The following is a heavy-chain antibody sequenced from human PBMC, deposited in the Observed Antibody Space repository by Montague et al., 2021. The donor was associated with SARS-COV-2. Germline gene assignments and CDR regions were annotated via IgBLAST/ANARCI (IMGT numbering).Heavy chain of an antibody. J-gene: IGHJ4*02. CDR1: DDSITSSTYY. CDR3: ARGRSGFFGPLDY. V-gene: IGHV4-39*02. Sequence: SETLSLTCAVSDDSITSSTYYWAWIRQPPGKGLEWIGRFYITGATSYNPSLKSRVTMSVDTSKKHFSLKLNSVTAADTAVYYCARGRSGFFGPLDYWGQGTLVTVSS. D-gene: IGHD3-3*01. CDR2: FYITGAT.